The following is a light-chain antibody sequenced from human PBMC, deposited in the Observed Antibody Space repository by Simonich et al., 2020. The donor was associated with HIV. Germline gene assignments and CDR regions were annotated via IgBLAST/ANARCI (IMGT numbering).Light chain of an antibody. V-gene: IGKV4-1*01. Sequence: DIVMTQSPDSLAVALGERATSNCRSSQSVLYNSNNKNYLTWYQQKPGQPHKLLIYWASTRESGVPDRFSGSGSGTDFTLTISSLQAEDVAVYYCQQYYSTPHTFGQGTKVEIK. CDR3: QQYYSTPHT. CDR1: QSVLYNSNNKNY. CDR2: WAS. J-gene: IGKJ2*01.